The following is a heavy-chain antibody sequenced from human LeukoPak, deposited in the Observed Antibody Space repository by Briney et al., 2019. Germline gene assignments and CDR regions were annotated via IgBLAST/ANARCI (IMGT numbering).Heavy chain of an antibody. J-gene: IGHJ4*02. D-gene: IGHD3-22*01. V-gene: IGHV4-39*01. CDR3: ASDWAVTYYYESSGYYGVFDY. CDR1: GGSISSSSYY. CDR2: IYYSGST. Sequence: SSETLSLTCTVSGGSISSSSYYWGWLRQPPGKGLEWIGSIYYSGSTYYNPSLKSRITISVDTSKNQFSLKLSSVTAADTAVYYRASDWAVTYYYESSGYYGVFDYWGQGTLVTVSS.